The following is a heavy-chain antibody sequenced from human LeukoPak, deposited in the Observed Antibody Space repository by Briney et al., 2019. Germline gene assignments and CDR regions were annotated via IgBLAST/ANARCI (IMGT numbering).Heavy chain of an antibody. D-gene: IGHD3-16*01. Sequence: GGSLRLSCAASGFTFSTYWMSWVRQAPGKGLEWVANIKQDGSEKYYVDSVKGRFTISRDNAKDSFYLQMNSLRAEDTAVYYCARGTLGGYFFDYWGQGTLVTVSS. V-gene: IGHV3-7*01. CDR3: ARGTLGGYFFDY. CDR2: IKQDGSEK. CDR1: GFTFSTYW. J-gene: IGHJ4*02.